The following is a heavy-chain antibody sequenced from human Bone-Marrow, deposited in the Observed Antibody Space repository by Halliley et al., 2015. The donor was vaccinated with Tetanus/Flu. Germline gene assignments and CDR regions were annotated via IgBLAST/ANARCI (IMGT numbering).Heavy chain of an antibody. Sequence: TLSLTCHVSGASINSTTYYWGWVRQPPGKELQWIGTIFYTGSTYYNPSLRRGLTISVDTSKNQFSLRMSSVTAADTAIYYCARVYDVTRRARFDTWGLGPLVSVSS. CDR3: ARVYDVTRRARFDT. D-gene: IGHD2-8*01. J-gene: IGHJ4*02. V-gene: IGHV4-39*01. CDR1: GASINSTTYY. CDR2: IFYTGST.